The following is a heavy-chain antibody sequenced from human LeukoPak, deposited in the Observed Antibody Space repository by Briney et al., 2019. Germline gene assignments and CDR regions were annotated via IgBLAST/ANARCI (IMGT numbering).Heavy chain of an antibody. CDR2: ISSSSSYI. CDR3: ARPYDSSGYYYFDY. D-gene: IGHD3-22*01. CDR1: GFTFSSYG. V-gene: IGHV3-21*01. J-gene: IGHJ4*02. Sequence: GGSLRLSCAASGFTFSSYGMNWVRQAPGKGLEWVSSISSSSSYIYYADSVKGRFTISRDNAKNSLYLQMNSLRAEDTAVYYCARPYDSSGYYYFDYWGQGTLVTVSS.